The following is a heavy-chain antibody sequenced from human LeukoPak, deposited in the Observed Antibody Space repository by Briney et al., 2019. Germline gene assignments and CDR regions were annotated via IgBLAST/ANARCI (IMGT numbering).Heavy chain of an antibody. V-gene: IGHV4-39*07. CDR2: IYYSGST. CDR1: GGSISSSSYY. D-gene: IGHD3-10*01. J-gene: IGHJ4*02. CDR3: ARDAHYGSGSRVAYFDF. Sequence: KASETLSLTCTVSGGSISSSSYYWGWIRQPPGKGLEWIGSIYYSGSTYYNPSLKSRVTISVDTSKNQFSLKLSSVTAADTALYYCARDAHYGSGSRVAYFDFWGQGTLVTVSS.